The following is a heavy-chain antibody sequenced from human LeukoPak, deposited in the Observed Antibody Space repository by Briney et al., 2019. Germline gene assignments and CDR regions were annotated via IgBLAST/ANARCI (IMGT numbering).Heavy chain of an antibody. J-gene: IGHJ4*02. CDR2: ISAYNGNT. D-gene: IGHD4-17*01. CDR1: GYTFTSYG. Sequence: ASVKVSCKASGYTFTSYGISWVRQAPGQGLEWMGWISAYNGNTNYAQKLHGRVTMTTDTSTSTAYMELSSLRSEDTAVYYCATRFARIRTDYGDYVRKQIDYWGQGTLVTVSS. CDR3: ATRFARIRTDYGDYVRKQIDY. V-gene: IGHV1-18*01.